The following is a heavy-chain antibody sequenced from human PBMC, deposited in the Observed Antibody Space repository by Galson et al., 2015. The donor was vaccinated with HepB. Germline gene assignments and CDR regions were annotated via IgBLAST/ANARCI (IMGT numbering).Heavy chain of an antibody. D-gene: IGHD2-2*02. CDR2: IYYSGST. V-gene: IGHV4-31*03. CDR1: GGSISSGGYY. Sequence: TLSLTCTVSGGSISSGGYYWSWIRQHPGKGLEWIGYIYYSGSTYYNPSLKSRVTISVDTSKNQFPLKLSSVTAADTAVYYCARDMFTGDLGYYSSTSCYRDAFDIWGQGTMVTVSS. CDR3: ARDMFTGDLGYYSSTSCYRDAFDI. J-gene: IGHJ3*02.